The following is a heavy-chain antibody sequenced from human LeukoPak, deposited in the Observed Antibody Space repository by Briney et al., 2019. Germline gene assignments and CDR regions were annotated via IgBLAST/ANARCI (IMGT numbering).Heavy chain of an antibody. CDR1: GFTVSSNY. J-gene: IGHJ4*02. Sequence: GGSLRLSCAASGFTVSSNYMSWVRQAPGKGLEWVSVIYSGGSTYYADSVKGRFTISRDNSKNTLYLQMNSLRAEDTAVYYCARVDSSGWYYFDYWGQGTLATVSS. V-gene: IGHV3-66*01. D-gene: IGHD6-19*01. CDR2: IYSGGST. CDR3: ARVDSSGWYYFDY.